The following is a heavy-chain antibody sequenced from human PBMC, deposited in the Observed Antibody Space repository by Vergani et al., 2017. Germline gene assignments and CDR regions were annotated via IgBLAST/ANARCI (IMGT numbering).Heavy chain of an antibody. Sequence: QVQLQASGPGRVKPSQTLSLTCTMSGGSISGGYYFWSWIRQPAGKGLEWLGHISASGNASHSPSLKTRVSMSVDTSKNQFSLTVTSVTAADTAIYFCARRSGGYYSGGKVHPLRTAFDVWGHGTVVTVSS. CDR1: GGSISGGYYF. V-gene: IGHV4-61*02. J-gene: IGHJ3*01. CDR2: ISASGNA. CDR3: ARRSGGYYSGGKVHPLRTAFDV. D-gene: IGHD2-15*01.